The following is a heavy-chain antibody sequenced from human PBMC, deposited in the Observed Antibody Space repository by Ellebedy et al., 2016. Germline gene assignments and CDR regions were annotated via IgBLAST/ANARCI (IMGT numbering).Heavy chain of an antibody. D-gene: IGHD3-22*01. CDR2: ISYDESNK. J-gene: IGHJ4*02. CDR3: AKHHRSYDSSGRGYFDY. CDR1: GFTFNRNA. V-gene: IGHV3-30*18. Sequence: GGSLRLSXAASGFTFNRNAMHWVRQAPGKGLEWVAVISYDESNKYYADSVKGRFTISRDNSRNTLYLQMNSLGPEDTAIYYCAKHHRSYDSSGRGYFDYWGRGALVTVSS.